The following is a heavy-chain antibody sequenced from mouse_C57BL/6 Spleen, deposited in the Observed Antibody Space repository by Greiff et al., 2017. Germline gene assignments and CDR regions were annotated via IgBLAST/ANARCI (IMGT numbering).Heavy chain of an antibody. D-gene: IGHD1-1*01. V-gene: IGHV1-82*01. Sequence: QVQLQQSGPELVKPGASVKISCKASGYAFSSSWMNWVKQRPGKGLEWIGRIYPGDGDTNYNGKFKGKATLTADKSSSTAYMQLSSLKSEDSAVYFCASYHYCSRYWYFDVWGTGTTVTVSS. J-gene: IGHJ1*03. CDR1: GYAFSSSW. CDR3: ASYHYCSRYWYFDV. CDR2: IYPGDGDT.